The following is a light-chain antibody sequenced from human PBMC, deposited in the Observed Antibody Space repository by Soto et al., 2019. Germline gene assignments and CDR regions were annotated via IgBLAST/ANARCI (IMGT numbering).Light chain of an antibody. Sequence: VVTHSPANLSVSRGERATLSWRASQSVSIYLAWYQQKPGQAPRLLIYDASNRATGIPDRFSGSGSGTDFTLTISRLEPEDFAVYYCQQYGSSLLPFGGGTKVDIK. CDR1: QSVSIY. J-gene: IGKJ4*01. V-gene: IGKV3-20*01. CDR3: QQYGSSLLP. CDR2: DAS.